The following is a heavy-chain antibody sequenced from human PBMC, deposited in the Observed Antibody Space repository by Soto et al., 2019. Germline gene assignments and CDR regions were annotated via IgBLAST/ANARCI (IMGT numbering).Heavy chain of an antibody. CDR2: ISGSGGST. CDR1: GFTFSSYA. Sequence: GGSLRLSCAASGFTFSSYAMSWVHQAPGKGLEWVSAISGSGGSTYYADSVKGRFTISRDNSKNTLYLQMNSLRAEDTAVYYCAKVHSRGDFWSGYNNWFDPWGQGTLVTVSS. CDR3: AKVHSRGDFWSGYNNWFDP. D-gene: IGHD3-3*01. V-gene: IGHV3-23*01. J-gene: IGHJ5*02.